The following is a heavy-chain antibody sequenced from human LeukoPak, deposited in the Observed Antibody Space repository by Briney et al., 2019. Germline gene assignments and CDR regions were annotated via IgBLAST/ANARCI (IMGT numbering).Heavy chain of an antibody. Sequence: SETLSLTCTVSGGSISSYYWSWIRQPPGKGLAWIGYIYYSGSTNYNPSLKSRVTISVDTSKNQFSLKLSSVTAADTAVYYCARAPPSGSHNWFDPWGQGTLVTVSS. CDR2: IYYSGST. J-gene: IGHJ5*02. CDR1: GGSISSYY. CDR3: ARAPPSGSHNWFDP. V-gene: IGHV4-59*01.